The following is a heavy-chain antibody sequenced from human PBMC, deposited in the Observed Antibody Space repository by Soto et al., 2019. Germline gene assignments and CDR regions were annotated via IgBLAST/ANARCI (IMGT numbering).Heavy chain of an antibody. V-gene: IGHV4-59*06. J-gene: IGHJ4*02. CDR2: TYY. CDR1: GGSISSDY. CDR3: ATVRAHYFDY. Sequence: HVQLQESGPGLVKPSQTLSLTCTVSGGSISSDYTGSTYYNPSLKSRLTISIDTSKNQFSLSLRSVNAADTAVYYCATVRAHYFDYWGQGTLVTVSS.